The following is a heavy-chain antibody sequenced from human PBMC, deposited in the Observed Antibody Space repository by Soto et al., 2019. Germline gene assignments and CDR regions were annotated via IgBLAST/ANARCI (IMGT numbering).Heavy chain of an antibody. D-gene: IGHD1-7*01. CDR3: AREGLITGTRYYYYGMDV. V-gene: IGHV4-61*08. Sequence: ALFLNRTLSSVVKGKGVYLGGWLLLTPRKGLGWIGYIYYSGSTNYNPSLKSRVTISVDTSKNQFSLKLSSVTAADTAVYYCAREGLITGTRYYYYGMDVWGQGTTVTVSS. CDR2: IYYSGST. CDR1: SVVKGKGVYL. J-gene: IGHJ6*02.